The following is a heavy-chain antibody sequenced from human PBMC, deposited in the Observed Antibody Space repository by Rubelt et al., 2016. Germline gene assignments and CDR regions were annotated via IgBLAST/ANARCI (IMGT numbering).Heavy chain of an antibody. CDR3: ARTGKG. CDR1: GFTFSNYA. J-gene: IGHJ4*02. CDR2: ISGSGESA. V-gene: IGHV3-23*04. Sequence: EMQLVESGGGLAQPGGSLRLSCVASGFTFSNYAMIWVRQAPGKGLEWVSSISGSGESAYYADSVKGRFTISRDNAKNSVYLQMNSLRAEDTAVYYCARTGKGWGQGTLVTVSS.